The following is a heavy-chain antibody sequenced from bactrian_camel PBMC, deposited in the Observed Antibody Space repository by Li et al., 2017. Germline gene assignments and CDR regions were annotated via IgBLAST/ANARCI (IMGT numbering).Heavy chain of an antibody. Sequence: VQLVESGGGLVQPGGSLRLSCAPSGFTFRSHDISWVRQAPGKGLEWVSAIRNFAQNAYYSDSVKGRFTISRDNAKNTLYLQMNSLKTEDTAVYYCATGPLADHGLGLGTQVTVS. D-gene: IGHD5*01. V-gene: IGHV3-2*01. CDR2: IRNFAQNA. J-gene: IGHJ4*01. CDR1: GFTFRSHD.